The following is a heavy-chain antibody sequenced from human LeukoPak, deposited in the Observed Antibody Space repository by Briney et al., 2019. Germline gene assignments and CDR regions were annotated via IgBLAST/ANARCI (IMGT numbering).Heavy chain of an antibody. Sequence: GGSLRLSCAASGFTFSTYWMSWVRQAPGKGLEWVANIKQDGTEKYYVDSVKGRFTISRDNAKNSLYLQMNSLRAEDTAVYYCARHDYSNYPYYFDYWGQGTLVSVSS. CDR2: IKQDGTEK. D-gene: IGHD4-11*01. J-gene: IGHJ4*02. CDR1: GFTFSTYW. V-gene: IGHV3-7*01. CDR3: ARHDYSNYPYYFDY.